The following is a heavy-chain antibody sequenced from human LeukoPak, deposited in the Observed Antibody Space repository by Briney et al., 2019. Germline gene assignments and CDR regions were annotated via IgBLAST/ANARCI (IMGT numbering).Heavy chain of an antibody. D-gene: IGHD2-15*01. CDR3: ARVIGCSGGSCSSGFDY. V-gene: IGHV4-59*12. CDR1: GGSISSYY. CDR2: IYYSGST. Sequence: PSETLSLTCTVSGGSISSYYWSWIRQPPGKGLEWIGYIYYSGSTNYNPSLKSRVTISVDTSKNQFSLKLSSVTAADTAVYYCARVIGCSGGSCSSGFDYWGQGTLVTVSS. J-gene: IGHJ4*02.